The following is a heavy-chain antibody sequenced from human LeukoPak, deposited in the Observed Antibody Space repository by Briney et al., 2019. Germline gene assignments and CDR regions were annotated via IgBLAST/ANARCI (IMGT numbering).Heavy chain of an antibody. CDR2: ISDRGGST. J-gene: IGHJ4*02. CDR1: GFTFSNYA. CDR3: ASGGSGRPKGG. Sequence: GGSLRLSCAASGFTFSNYAMSWVRQAPGKGLEWVSTISDRGGSTYYADSVKGRFTISRDNAKNTLSLQMNSLRAEDTAVYYCASGGSGRPKGGWGQGTLVTVSS. V-gene: IGHV3-23*01. D-gene: IGHD3-10*01.